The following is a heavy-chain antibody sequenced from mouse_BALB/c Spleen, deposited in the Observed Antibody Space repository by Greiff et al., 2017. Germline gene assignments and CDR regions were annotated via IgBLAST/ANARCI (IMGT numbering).Heavy chain of an antibody. Sequence: VQLQQSGPELVKPGASVKVSCKASGYAFTSYNMYWVKQSHGKSLEWIGYIDPYNGGTSYNQKFKGKATLTVDKSSSTAYMELLSLTSEDSAVYYCARDYYRYAMDYWGQGTSVTVSS. D-gene: IGHD2-14*01. CDR1: GYAFTSYN. CDR3: ARDYYRYAMDY. J-gene: IGHJ4*01. CDR2: IDPYNGGT. V-gene: IGHV1S135*01.